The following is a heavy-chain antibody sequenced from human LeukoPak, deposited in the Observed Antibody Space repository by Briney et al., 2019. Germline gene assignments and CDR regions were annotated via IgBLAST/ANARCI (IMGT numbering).Heavy chain of an antibody. J-gene: IGHJ4*02. CDR1: GFTFSSYW. Sequence: PGGSLRLSCAASGFTFSSYWMTWIRQAPGKGLEWVAHIKEDATESRSADSVKGRFTISRDNTKNSLYLQMNSLRAEDTAVYYCAREKRGSGSYAFDYWGQGTLVTVSS. CDR3: AREKRGSGSYAFDY. CDR2: IKEDATES. V-gene: IGHV3-7*03. D-gene: IGHD1-26*01.